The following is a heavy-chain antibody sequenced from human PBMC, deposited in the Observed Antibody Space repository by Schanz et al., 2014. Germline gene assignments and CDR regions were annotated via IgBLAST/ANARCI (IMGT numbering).Heavy chain of an antibody. CDR2: LRGSDGTT. D-gene: IGHD6-6*01. CDR1: GFTFSDYY. CDR3: ARASGGHDFDC. V-gene: IGHV3-11*01. J-gene: IGHJ4*02. Sequence: QVQLVESGGGLVKPGGSLRLSCAASGFTFSDYYMSWIRQAPGKGLEWVSRLRGSDGTTYYADSVRGRFTISRDISKNILFLEMVSLRAEDTAKYYCARASGGHDFDCWGQGTLVTVSS.